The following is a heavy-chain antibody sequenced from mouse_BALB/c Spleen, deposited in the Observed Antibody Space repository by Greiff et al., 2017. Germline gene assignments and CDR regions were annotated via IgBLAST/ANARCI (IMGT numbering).Heavy chain of an antibody. D-gene: IGHD1-1*01. CDR3: ARHGSSLEY. V-gene: IGHV5-17*02. CDR1: GFTFSSFG. CDR2: ISSGSSTI. J-gene: IGHJ2*01. Sequence: EVQVVESGGGLVQPGGSRKLSCAASGFTFSSFGMHWVRQAPEKGLEWVAYISSGSSTIYYADTVKGRLTISRDNPKNTLFLQMTSLRSEETAMYYCARHGSSLEYWDQGTTLTVAA.